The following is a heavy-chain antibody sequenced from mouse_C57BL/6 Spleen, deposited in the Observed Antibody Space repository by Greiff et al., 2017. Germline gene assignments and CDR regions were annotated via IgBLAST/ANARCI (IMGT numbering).Heavy chain of an antibody. CDR1: GYTFTSYW. J-gene: IGHJ2*01. CDR3: AGTGAYYSNLGDFDY. V-gene: IGHV1-69*01. CDR2: IDPSDSYT. D-gene: IGHD2-5*01. Sequence: QVQLQQPGAELVMPGASVKLSCKASGYTFTSYWMHWVKQRPGQGLEWIGEIDPSDSYTNYNQKFKGKSTLTVDKSSSTAYMQLSSLTSEDSAVYYCAGTGAYYSNLGDFDYWGQGTTLTVSS.